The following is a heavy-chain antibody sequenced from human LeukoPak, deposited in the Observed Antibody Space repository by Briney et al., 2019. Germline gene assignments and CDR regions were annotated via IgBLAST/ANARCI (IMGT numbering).Heavy chain of an antibody. CDR1: GGSISSHY. J-gene: IGHJ4*02. CDR2: IYYSGST. Sequence: PSETLSLTCTVSGGSISSHYWSWIRQPPGKGLERIGYIYYSGSTNYNPSLKSRVTISVDTSKNQFSLKLSSVTAADTAVYYCARNLWFGELIFDYWGQGTLVTVSS. V-gene: IGHV4-59*11. CDR3: ARNLWFGELIFDY. D-gene: IGHD3-10*01.